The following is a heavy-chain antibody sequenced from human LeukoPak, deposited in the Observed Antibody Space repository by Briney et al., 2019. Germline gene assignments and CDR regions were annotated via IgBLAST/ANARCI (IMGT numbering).Heavy chain of an antibody. CDR3: AKYFASGSYYKLPH. Sequence: PGGSLRLSCAASGFTFSSYAMSWVRQAPGKGLEWVSTISGSGAYTYYADSVKGRFTISRDSSKNTLYLQMNSLRAEDTAVYYCAKYFASGSYYKLPHWGQGTLVTVSS. V-gene: IGHV3-23*01. CDR2: ISGSGAYT. J-gene: IGHJ1*01. CDR1: GFTFSSYA. D-gene: IGHD3-10*01.